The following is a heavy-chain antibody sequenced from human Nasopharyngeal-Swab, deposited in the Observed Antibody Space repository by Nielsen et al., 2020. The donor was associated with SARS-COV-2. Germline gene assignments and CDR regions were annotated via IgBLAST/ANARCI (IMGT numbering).Heavy chain of an antibody. CDR1: GYTFTSYD. CDR3: ARTDGSGSYYDFDY. D-gene: IGHD3-10*01. Sequence: ASVQVSCKASGYTFTSYDINWVRQATGQGLEWMGWMNPNSGNTGYAQKFRGRVTMTRNTSISTAYMELSSLRSEDTAVYYCARTDGSGSYYDFDYWGQGTLVTVSS. V-gene: IGHV1-8*01. J-gene: IGHJ4*02. CDR2: MNPNSGNT.